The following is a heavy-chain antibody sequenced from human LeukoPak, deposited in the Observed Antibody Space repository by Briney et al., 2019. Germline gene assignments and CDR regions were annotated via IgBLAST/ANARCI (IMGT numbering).Heavy chain of an antibody. V-gene: IGHV3-30*18. CDR3: TKEGATGSRYNFDF. Sequence: GGSLRLSCAASGFTFSRHGMHWVRQAPGKGQEWVAVISDDGRTEYYADSVRGRFTISRDNSKNTVSLQMNSLREDDTAVFYCTKEGATGSRYNFDFWGQGTLVTVSS. CDR2: ISDDGRTE. J-gene: IGHJ4*02. D-gene: IGHD2-15*01. CDR1: GFTFSRHG.